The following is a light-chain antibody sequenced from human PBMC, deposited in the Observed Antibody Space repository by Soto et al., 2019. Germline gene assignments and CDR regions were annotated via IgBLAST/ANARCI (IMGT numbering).Light chain of an antibody. J-gene: IGLJ1*01. V-gene: IGLV2-23*01. CDR2: EGS. CDR1: RSDVGTYNL. CDR3: FSYAGSPTSYV. Sequence: VLTQPASVSGSRGQSITFSCTVARSDVGTYNLVSWYQQHPNKTPKFIIYEGSKRPSGVSDRFSGSQSGNTASLTISGLQGDDEADYYCFSYAGSPTSYVFGSGTKVTVL.